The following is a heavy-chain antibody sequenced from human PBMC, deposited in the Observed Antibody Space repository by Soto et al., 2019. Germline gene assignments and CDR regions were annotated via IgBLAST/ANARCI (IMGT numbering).Heavy chain of an antibody. J-gene: IGHJ5*02. CDR3: ARERRGITKVFDP. CDR1: GYTFTSYY. Sequence: ASVKVSCKASGYTFTSYYMHWARQAPGQGLEWMGIINPSGGSTSYAQKFQGRVTMTRDTSTSTVYMELSSLRSEDTAVYYCARERRGITKVFDPWRQGTLVTVSS. CDR2: INPSGGST. V-gene: IGHV1-46*01. D-gene: IGHD1-20*01.